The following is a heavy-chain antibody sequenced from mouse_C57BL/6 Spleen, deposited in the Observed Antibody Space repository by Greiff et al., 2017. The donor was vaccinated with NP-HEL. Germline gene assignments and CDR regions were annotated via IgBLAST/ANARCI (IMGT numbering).Heavy chain of an antibody. CDR1: GFSFNTYA. CDR2: IRSKRNNYAT. D-gene: IGHD4-1*01. V-gene: IGHV10-1*01. J-gene: IGHJ2*01. Sequence: EVKLMESGGGLVQPKGSLKLSCAASGFSFNTYAMNWVRQAPGKGLEWVARIRSKRNNYATYYADSVKDRFTISRDDSESMLYLQMNNLKTEDTAMYYCVGQTGTRDYYFDYWGQGTTLTVSS. CDR3: VGQTGTRDYYFDY.